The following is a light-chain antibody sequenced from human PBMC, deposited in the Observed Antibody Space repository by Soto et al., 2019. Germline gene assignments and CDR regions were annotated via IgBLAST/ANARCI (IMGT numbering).Light chain of an antibody. J-gene: IGLJ1*01. CDR3: CSYGGSYPYV. Sequence: QSALTQPRSVSGSPGQSVTISCTGTGSDVGGYNYVSWYQQYPDKAPKVMIYDVTKRPAGVPDRFSGSKSGNTASLTISGLQADDEADYYCCSYGGSYPYVFGTGTKLTAL. CDR2: DVT. V-gene: IGLV2-11*01. CDR1: GSDVGGYNY.